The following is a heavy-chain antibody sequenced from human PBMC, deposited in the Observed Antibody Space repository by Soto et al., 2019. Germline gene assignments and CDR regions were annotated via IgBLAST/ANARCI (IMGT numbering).Heavy chain of an antibody. CDR3: VNGGYTGAGIYYFDS. CDR1: GFTFSNSW. D-gene: IGHD5-12*01. J-gene: IGHJ4*02. V-gene: IGHV3-74*01. CDR2: INSGGTTT. Sequence: VQLVESGGGLVQPGGSLRLSCAASGFTFSNSWIHWVRQAPGKGLVWVSRINSGGTTTNYADSVKGRFTISRDNAKNTLYLQLNSLRVEDTAVYYCVNGGYTGAGIYYFDSWGQGTLVTVSS.